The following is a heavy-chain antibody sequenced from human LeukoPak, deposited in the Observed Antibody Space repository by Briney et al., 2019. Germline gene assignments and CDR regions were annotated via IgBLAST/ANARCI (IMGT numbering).Heavy chain of an antibody. V-gene: IGHV3-23*01. CDR1: GFTFSSYA. CDR2: ISGSGGST. J-gene: IGHJ4*02. D-gene: IGHD5-18*01. CDR3: AKHLVLNGYSYGFDY. Sequence: PGGSLRLSCAASGFTFSSYAMSWVRQAPGKGLEWVSTISGSGGSTYYADSVKGRFIISRDNSKNTLYLQMNSLRAEDTAVYYCAKHLVLNGYSYGFDYWGQGTLVTVSS.